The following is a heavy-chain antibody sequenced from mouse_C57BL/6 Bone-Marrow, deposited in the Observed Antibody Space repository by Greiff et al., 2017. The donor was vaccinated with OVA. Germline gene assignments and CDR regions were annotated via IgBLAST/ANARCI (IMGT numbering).Heavy chain of an antibody. V-gene: IGHV1-55*01. CDR3: ARDCYYVDYAMDY. D-gene: IGHD2-3*01. CDR1: GYTFTSYW. J-gene: IGHJ4*01. CDR2: IYPGSGST. Sequence: QVHVKQPGAELVKPGASVKMSCKASGYTFTSYWITWVKQRPGQGLEWIGDIYPGSGSTNYNEKFKSKATLTVDTSSSTAYMQLSSLTSEDSAVYYCARDCYYVDYAMDYWGQGTSVTVSS.